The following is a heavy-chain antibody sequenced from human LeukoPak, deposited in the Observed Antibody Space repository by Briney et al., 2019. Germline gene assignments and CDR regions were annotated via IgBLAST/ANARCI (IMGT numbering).Heavy chain of an antibody. CDR2: IYCSGST. CDR1: GGSVSSGNYY. CDR3: ARDRGDILTGYLDAFDI. Sequence: SETLSLTCTVSGGSVSSGNYYWTWIRQPPGKGLEWVGYIYCSGSTAYNPSLKSRITTSLDTSKNQSSQKLSSATAADTAVYYCARDRGDILTGYLDAFDIWGQGTMVTVSS. D-gene: IGHD3-9*01. J-gene: IGHJ3*02. V-gene: IGHV4-61*01.